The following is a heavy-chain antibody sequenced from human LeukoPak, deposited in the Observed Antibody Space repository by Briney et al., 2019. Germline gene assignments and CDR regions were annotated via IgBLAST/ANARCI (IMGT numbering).Heavy chain of an antibody. CDR3: AKDMTYNDGRWEFDP. D-gene: IGHD5-24*01. CDR1: GFTLNNFA. CDR2: ILTSGAT. J-gene: IGHJ5*02. V-gene: IGHV3-23*01. Sequence: GGSLRLSCAASGFTLNNFAMTWVRQAPGKGLEWVSGILTSGATYYAESVKNRFTISRDSSQNTMYLQVYSLRAEDTAVYYCAKDMTYNDGRWEFDPWGQGTLVTVS.